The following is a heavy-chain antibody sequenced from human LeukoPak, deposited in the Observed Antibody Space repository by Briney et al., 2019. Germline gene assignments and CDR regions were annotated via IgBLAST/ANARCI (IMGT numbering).Heavy chain of an antibody. CDR2: LKSKSDGGTT. D-gene: IGHD5-18*01. J-gene: IGHJ4*02. V-gene: IGHV3-15*01. Sequence: GGSLRLSCAASGLTFSNAWMSWVRQAPGKGLEWVGRLKSKSDGGTTDYAAPVRGRFTISRDDSENTLYLQMNSLKTEDTAVYYCATDLVYSYGTGYEWGQGTLVTVSS. CDR1: GLTFSNAW. CDR3: ATDLVYSYGTGYE.